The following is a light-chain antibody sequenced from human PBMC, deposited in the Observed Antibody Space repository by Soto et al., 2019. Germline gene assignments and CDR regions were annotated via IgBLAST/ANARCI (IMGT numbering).Light chain of an antibody. CDR1: QSVSSY. Sequence: EIVLTQSPATLSLSPGERATLSCRASQSVSSYVAWYQQKPGQAPRLLIYDASNRATGIPARFSGSGSGTDFTLTISSLEPEDFAVYYCQQRSNSYTFGQGTKLEIK. V-gene: IGKV3-11*01. CDR2: DAS. J-gene: IGKJ2*01. CDR3: QQRSNSYT.